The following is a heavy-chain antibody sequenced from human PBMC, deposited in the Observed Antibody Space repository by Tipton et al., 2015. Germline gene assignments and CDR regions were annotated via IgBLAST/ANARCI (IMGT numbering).Heavy chain of an antibody. Sequence: TLSLTCTVSGDSISSGGYYWSWSRQYPGKGLEWLGYSYYSGSTYYNPSLKSRLTISRDTSENQFSLNLSSVTAADTAVYYCARGCDTRGYLYYFDYWGQGTLVTVSS. CDR2: SYYSGST. CDR3: ARGCDTRGYLYYFDY. CDR1: GDSISSGGYY. D-gene: IGHD3-22*01. V-gene: IGHV4-31*03. J-gene: IGHJ4*02.